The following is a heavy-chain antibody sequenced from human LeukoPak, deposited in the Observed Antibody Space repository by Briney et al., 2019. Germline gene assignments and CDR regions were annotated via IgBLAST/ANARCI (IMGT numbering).Heavy chain of an antibody. D-gene: IGHD2-15*01. CDR3: TSGAGYLIEN. Sequence: GGSLRLSCAASGYSFSGHWKNWVRQALGRGLEWVANIKQDGREKFYMDSLKGRFPLSRDNAKKSVYLQMDSLSAEVRALYYCTSGAGYLIENWGQGTLVTVSS. J-gene: IGHJ4*02. V-gene: IGHV3-7*03. CDR1: GYSFSGHW. CDR2: IKQDGREK.